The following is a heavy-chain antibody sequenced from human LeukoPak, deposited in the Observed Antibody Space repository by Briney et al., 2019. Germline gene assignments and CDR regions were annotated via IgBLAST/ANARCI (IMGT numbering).Heavy chain of an antibody. CDR3: ARDIWDSSGRFLDY. V-gene: IGHV3-53*01. Sequence: SGGSLRLSCAASGFTVSSNYMSWVRQAPGKGLEWVSVIYSGGSTYYADSVKGRFTISRDNSKNTLYLQMNSLRAEDTAVYYCARDIWDSSGRFLDYWGQGTLVTVSS. CDR2: IYSGGST. CDR1: GFTVSSNY. D-gene: IGHD3-22*01. J-gene: IGHJ4*02.